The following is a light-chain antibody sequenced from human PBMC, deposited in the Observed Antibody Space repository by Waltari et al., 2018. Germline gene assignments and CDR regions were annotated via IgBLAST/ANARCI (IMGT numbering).Light chain of an antibody. V-gene: IGKV3-20*01. CDR1: QSVSSSY. J-gene: IGKJ1*01. CDR3: QQYGSSPPT. CDR2: GAS. Sequence: EIVLTQSPGTLSLSPGESATLSCRASQSVSSSYLAWYQPKPGQAPRLLIYGASSRATGIPDRFSGSGSGTDFTLTISRLEPEDFAVYYCQQYGSSPPTFGQGTKVEIK.